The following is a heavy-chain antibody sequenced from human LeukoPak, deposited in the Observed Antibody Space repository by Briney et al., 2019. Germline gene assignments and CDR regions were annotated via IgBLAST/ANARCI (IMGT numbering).Heavy chain of an antibody. V-gene: IGHV4-4*07. J-gene: IGHJ2*01. CDR3: ARGPRSIAVAGIYWYFDL. Sequence: SETLSLTCTVSGGSISSYYWSWIRQPAGKGLEWIGRIYTSGSTNYNPSLKSRVTMSVDTSKNQFSLKLSSVTAADTAVYYCARGPRSIAVAGIYWYFDLWGRGTLVTVSP. D-gene: IGHD6-19*01. CDR2: IYTSGST. CDR1: GGSISSYY.